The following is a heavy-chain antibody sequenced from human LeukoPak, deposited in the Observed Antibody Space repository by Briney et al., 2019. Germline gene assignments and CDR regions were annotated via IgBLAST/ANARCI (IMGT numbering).Heavy chain of an antibody. V-gene: IGHV3-74*01. CDR3: ARDWSYDFWSGYYMED. CDR2: INSDGNST. CDR1: GFTFSNYW. Sequence: GGSLRLSCAASGFTFSNYWMHWVRHAPGKGLVWVSRINSDGNSTTYADSVKGRFTISRDNAKNTLYLQINSLRAEDTAVYYCARDWSYDFWSGYYMEDWGQGTLVTVSS. D-gene: IGHD3-3*01. J-gene: IGHJ4*02.